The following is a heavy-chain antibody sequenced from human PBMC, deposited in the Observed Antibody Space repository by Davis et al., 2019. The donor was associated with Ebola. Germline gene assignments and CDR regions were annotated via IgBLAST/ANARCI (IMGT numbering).Heavy chain of an antibody. CDR2: IGSGHDT. CDR1: GFTFGPYA. V-gene: IGHV3-23*01. J-gene: IGHJ4*02. Sequence: GESLKISCAASGFTFGPYAMTWVRQALGKGLEWVSSIGSGHDTQYADSVKGRFTISRDNSKNTLYLQMNSLRAEDTAVYYCAKGWGSSGWYYFDYWGQGTLVTVSS. CDR3: AKGWGSSGWYYFDY. D-gene: IGHD6-19*01.